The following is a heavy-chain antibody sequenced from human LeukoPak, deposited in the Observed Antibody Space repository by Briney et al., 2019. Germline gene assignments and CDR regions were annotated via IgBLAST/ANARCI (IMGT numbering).Heavy chain of an antibody. CDR1: GFTFSSYA. D-gene: IGHD2-15*01. CDR2: INHSGST. J-gene: IGHJ3*02. Sequence: GSLRLSCAAPGFTFSSYAMSWIRQPPGKGLEWIGEINHSGSTNYNPSLKSRVTISVDTSKNQFSLKLSSVTAADTAVYYCARDIDDAGSFDIWGQGTMVTVSS. V-gene: IGHV4-34*01. CDR3: ARDIDDAGSFDI.